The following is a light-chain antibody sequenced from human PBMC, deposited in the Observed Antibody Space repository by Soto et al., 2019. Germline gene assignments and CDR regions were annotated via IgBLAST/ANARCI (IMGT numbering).Light chain of an antibody. J-gene: IGKJ1*01. V-gene: IGKV3-20*01. Sequence: EIVLTQSPGALSLSPGERATLSCRASQSVPGNYLAWFQQKPGQAPRLLIYRASSRATDIPGRFSGSGSGTDITLTTSRLEPEDFAVYYCHQYTSPPWTLGQGTKVEVK. CDR2: RAS. CDR3: HQYTSPPWT. CDR1: QSVPGNY.